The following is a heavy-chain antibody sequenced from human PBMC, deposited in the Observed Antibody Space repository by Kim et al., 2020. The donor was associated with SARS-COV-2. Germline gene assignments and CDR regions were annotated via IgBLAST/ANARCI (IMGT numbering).Heavy chain of an antibody. J-gene: IGHJ5*01. V-gene: IGHV4-59*13. CDR3: ARQKSYGYYDEWFDS. Sequence: SETLSLTCTVSGGSISSYYWSWIRQPPGKGLEWIGYIYYSGSTNYNPSLKSRVTISVDTSKNQFSLKLSSVTAADTAVYYCARQKSYGYYDEWFDSWGQGTLVTVSS. CDR2: IYYSGST. D-gene: IGHD4-17*01. CDR1: GGSISSYY.